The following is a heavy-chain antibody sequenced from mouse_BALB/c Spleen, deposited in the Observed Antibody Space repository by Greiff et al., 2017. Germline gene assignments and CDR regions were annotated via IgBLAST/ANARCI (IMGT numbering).Heavy chain of an antibody. Sequence: EVKLMESGGGLVKPGGSLKLSCAASGFAFSSYDMSWVRQTPEKRLEWVAYISSGGGSTYYPDTVKGRFTISRDNAKNTLYLQMSSLKSEDTAMYYCARQDYRYDGGFDYWGQGTTLTVSS. V-gene: IGHV5-12-1*01. D-gene: IGHD2-14*01. CDR3: ARQDYRYDGGFDY. CDR2: ISSGGGST. CDR1: GFAFSSYD. J-gene: IGHJ2*01.